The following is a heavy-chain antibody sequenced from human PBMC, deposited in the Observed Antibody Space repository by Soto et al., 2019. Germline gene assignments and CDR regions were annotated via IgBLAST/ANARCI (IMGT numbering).Heavy chain of an antibody. V-gene: IGHV1-3*01. J-gene: IGHJ4*02. Sequence: QVQLVQSGAEVKKPGASVKVSCKASGYTFTSYAMHWVRQAPGQRLEWMGWINAGNGNTKYSQKFQGIVTITRDTSASTAYMELSSLSSADTAVYYCTTVTSRLVDYCGQGTLVTVSS. CDR1: GYTFTSYA. CDR2: INAGNGNT. D-gene: IGHD4-17*01. CDR3: TTVTSRLVDY.